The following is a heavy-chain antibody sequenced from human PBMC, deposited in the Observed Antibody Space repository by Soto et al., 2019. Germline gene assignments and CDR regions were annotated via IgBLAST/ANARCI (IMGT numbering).Heavy chain of an antibody. J-gene: IGHJ4*02. D-gene: IGHD2-2*01. CDR2: IKSKTDGGTT. CDR3: TTLMTTGSPDCSSTSCYAGPTGDFDY. V-gene: IGHV3-15*07. Sequence: GGSPRLSCAASGFTFSNAWMNWVRQAPGKGLEWVGRIKSKTDGGTTDYAAPVKGRFTISRDDSKNTLYLQMNSLKTEDTAVYYCTTLMTTGSPDCSSTSCYAGPTGDFDYWGQGTLVTVSS. CDR1: GFTFSNAW.